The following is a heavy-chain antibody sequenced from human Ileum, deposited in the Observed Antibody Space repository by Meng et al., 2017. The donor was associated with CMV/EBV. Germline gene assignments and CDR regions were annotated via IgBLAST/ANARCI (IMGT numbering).Heavy chain of an antibody. CDR1: GFIFSSYG. CDR3: ASGRYQRYCTPIYCPGSY. CDR2: INEDGSET. V-gene: IGHV3-7*01. D-gene: IGHD2-8*01. J-gene: IGHJ4*02. Sequence: GGSLRLSCAASGFIFSSYGMSWVRQAPGEGLEWVANINEDGSETYYVDSVRGQFTISRDNAQHSLYLQMNSLRAEDTAVYYCASGRYQRYCTPIYCPGSYWGQGTPVTVSS.